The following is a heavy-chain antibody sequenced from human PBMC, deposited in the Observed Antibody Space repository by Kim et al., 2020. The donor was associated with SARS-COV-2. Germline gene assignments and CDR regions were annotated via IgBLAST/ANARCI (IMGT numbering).Heavy chain of an antibody. CDR1: GFTFSDYY. D-gene: IGHD2-2*01. Sequence: GGSLRLSCAASGFTFSDYYMSWIRQAPGKGLEWVSYISSSGSTIYYADSVKGRFTISRDNAKNSLYLQMNSLRAEDTAVYYCASPVVPAAMSYYYYYMDVWGKGTTVTVSS. CDR3: ASPVVPAAMSYYYYYMDV. J-gene: IGHJ6*03. V-gene: IGHV3-11*01. CDR2: ISSSGSTI.